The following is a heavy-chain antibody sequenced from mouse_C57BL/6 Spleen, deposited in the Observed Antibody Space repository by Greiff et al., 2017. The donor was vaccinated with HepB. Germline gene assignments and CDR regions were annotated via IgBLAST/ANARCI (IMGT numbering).Heavy chain of an antibody. Sequence: QVQLQQPGAELVMPGASVKLSCKASGYTFTSYWMHWVKQMPGQGLEWIGEIDPSDSYTNYNQKFKGKSTVTVDKSSSTAYMQLSSLTSEDAAVYYCARSNYSSSLYAMDYWGQGTSVTVSS. CDR3: ARSNYSSSLYAMDY. V-gene: IGHV1-69*01. J-gene: IGHJ4*01. CDR2: IDPSDSYT. CDR1: GYTFTSYW. D-gene: IGHD1-1*01.